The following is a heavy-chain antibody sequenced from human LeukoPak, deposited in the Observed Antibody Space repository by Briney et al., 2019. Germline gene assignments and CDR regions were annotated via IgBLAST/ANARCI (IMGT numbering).Heavy chain of an antibody. V-gene: IGHV1-2*02. Sequence: ASVKVSCKASGYTFTGYYMHWVRQAPGQGVEWMGWINPNSGGTNYAQKFQGRVTMTRDTSISTAYMELSRLRSDDTAVYYCARDNGDYAPFDYWGQGTLVTVSS. CDR3: ARDNGDYAPFDY. CDR2: INPNSGGT. D-gene: IGHD4-17*01. CDR1: GYTFTGYY. J-gene: IGHJ4*02.